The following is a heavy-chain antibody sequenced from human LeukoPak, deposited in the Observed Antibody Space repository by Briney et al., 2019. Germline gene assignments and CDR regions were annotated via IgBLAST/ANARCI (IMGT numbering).Heavy chain of an antibody. D-gene: IGHD6-6*01. V-gene: IGHV3-74*01. Sequence: QPGGSLRLSCAASGFTFSSYWMHWVRQAPGKGLVWVSRINTDGSSTTYADSVKGRFTISRDNAKNTLYLQMNSLSAEDTAVYYCARRYSSSYRIDYWGQGTLVTVSS. CDR3: ARRYSSSYRIDY. CDR2: INTDGSST. J-gene: IGHJ4*02. CDR1: GFTFSSYW.